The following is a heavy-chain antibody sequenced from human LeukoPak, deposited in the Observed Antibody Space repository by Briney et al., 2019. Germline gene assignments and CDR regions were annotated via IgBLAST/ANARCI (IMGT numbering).Heavy chain of an antibody. CDR2: ISSSSSYI. Sequence: GESLRLSCAASGFTFSSYSMNWVRQAPGKGLEWVSSISSSSSYIYYADSVKGRFTISRDNAKNSLYLQMNSLRAEDTAVYYCARDLEYCSGGSCRYFDYWGQGTLVTVSS. D-gene: IGHD2-15*01. CDR3: ARDLEYCSGGSCRYFDY. J-gene: IGHJ4*02. CDR1: GFTFSSYS. V-gene: IGHV3-21*01.